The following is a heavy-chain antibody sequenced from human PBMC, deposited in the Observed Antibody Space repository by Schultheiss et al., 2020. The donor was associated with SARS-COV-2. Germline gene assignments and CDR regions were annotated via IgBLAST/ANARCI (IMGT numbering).Heavy chain of an antibody. CDR1: GFTFSSYA. D-gene: IGHD3-3*01. Sequence: GGSLRLSCAASGFTFSSYAMHWVRQAPGKGLEWVAVIWYDGSNKYYADSVKGRFTISRDNSKNTLYLQMNSLRAEDTAVYYCARGGYDFWSGPDVWGQGTTVTVSS. CDR3: ARGGYDFWSGPDV. CDR2: IWYDGSNK. V-gene: IGHV3-33*08. J-gene: IGHJ6*02.